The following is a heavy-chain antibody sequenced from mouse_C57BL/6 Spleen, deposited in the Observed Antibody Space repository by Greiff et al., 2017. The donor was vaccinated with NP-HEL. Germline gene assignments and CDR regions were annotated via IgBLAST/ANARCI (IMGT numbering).Heavy chain of an antibody. V-gene: IGHV3-6*01. Sequence: VQLKESGPGLVKPSQSLSLTCSVTGYSITSGYYWNWIRQFPGNKLEWMGYISYDGSNNYNQSLKNRISITRDTSKNQFFLKLNSVTTEDTATYYCARVGFDYCDYWGQGTTLTVSS. CDR2: ISYDGSN. CDR1: GYSITSGYY. J-gene: IGHJ2*01. CDR3: ARVGFDYCDY.